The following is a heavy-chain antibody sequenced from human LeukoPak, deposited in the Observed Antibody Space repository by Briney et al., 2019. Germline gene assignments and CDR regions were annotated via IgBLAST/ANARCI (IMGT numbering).Heavy chain of an antibody. Sequence: GGSLRLSCAASGFSFSNYVMQWVRQVPGKGLEWVSYISSSGSTIYYADSVKGRFTISRDNAKNSLYLQMNSLRAEDTAVYYCARDYGGSSPFDYWGQGTLVTVSS. CDR1: GFSFSNYV. CDR2: ISSSGSTI. J-gene: IGHJ4*02. D-gene: IGHD4-23*01. V-gene: IGHV3-48*03. CDR3: ARDYGGSSPFDY.